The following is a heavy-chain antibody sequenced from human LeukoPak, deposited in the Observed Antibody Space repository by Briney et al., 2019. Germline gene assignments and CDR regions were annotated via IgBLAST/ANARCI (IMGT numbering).Heavy chain of an antibody. Sequence: GGSLRLSCAASGFTFSSYSMNWVRQAPGKGLEWVSSISSSSSYIYYADSVKGRFTISRDNAKNSLYLQMNSLRAEDTAVYYCARDASAAAGTYHFDYWGQGTLVSVSS. CDR1: GFTFSSYS. CDR2: ISSSSSYI. J-gene: IGHJ4*02. V-gene: IGHV3-21*01. CDR3: ARDASAAAGTYHFDY. D-gene: IGHD6-13*01.